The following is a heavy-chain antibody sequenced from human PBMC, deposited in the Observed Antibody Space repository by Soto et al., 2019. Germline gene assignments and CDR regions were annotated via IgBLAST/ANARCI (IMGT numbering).Heavy chain of an antibody. CDR1: GFTFSSSA. CDR2: ISDSGAST. J-gene: IGHJ6*02. Sequence: EVQLLESGGGLVQPGGSLRLSCAPSGFTFSSSAMSWVRQPPGTGLEWVSAISDSGASTYYADSVKGRFTISRDNSKNTLYLQMNSLRAEDTALYYCAKVFQYYYYGMDVWGQGTTVTVSS. V-gene: IGHV3-23*01. CDR3: AKVFQYYYYGMDV.